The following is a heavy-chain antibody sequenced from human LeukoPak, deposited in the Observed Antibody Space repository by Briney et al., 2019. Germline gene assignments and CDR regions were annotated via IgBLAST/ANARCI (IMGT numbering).Heavy chain of an antibody. CDR3: ARDPGKAKSEGYFDY. V-gene: IGHV3-11*01. CDR2: ISSSGTTI. J-gene: IGHJ4*02. CDR1: GFTFSDYC. Sequence: GGSLRLSCAASGFTFSDYCMNWIRQAPGKGLEWVSYISSSGTTIYYADSVKGRFTISRDNAKNSLYLHMNSLRAGDAAVYYCARDPGKAKSEGYFDYWGQGTLVTVSS.